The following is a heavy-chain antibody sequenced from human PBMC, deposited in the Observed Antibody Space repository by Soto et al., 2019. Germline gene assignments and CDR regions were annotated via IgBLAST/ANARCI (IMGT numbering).Heavy chain of an antibody. V-gene: IGHV1-8*01. CDR3: ARYIFGQGFIS. J-gene: IGHJ4*02. CDR1: GSTFSTLD. CDR2: MHANTGVT. Sequence: QVQLVQSGAEVKKPGASVKVSCKASGSTFSTLDLNWVRQAPGQGLDWMGWMHANTGVTGHAQKFQGRLSMTRDTSISTAYMELSSLRAEDTAVYYCARYIFGQGFISWGQGTLVTVSS. D-gene: IGHD3-10*01.